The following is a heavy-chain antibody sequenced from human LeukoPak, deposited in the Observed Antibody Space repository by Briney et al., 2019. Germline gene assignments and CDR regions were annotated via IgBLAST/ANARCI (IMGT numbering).Heavy chain of an antibody. Sequence: SETLSLTCAVYGGSFSGYYWSWIRQPPGKGLEWIGEINHSGSTNYNPSLKSRVTISVDTSKNQFSLKLSSVTAADTAVYYCARVPENSGYVHDAFDIWGQGTMVTVSS. J-gene: IGHJ3*02. CDR2: INHSGST. D-gene: IGHD5-12*01. CDR1: GGSFSGYY. V-gene: IGHV4-34*01. CDR3: ARVPENSGYVHDAFDI.